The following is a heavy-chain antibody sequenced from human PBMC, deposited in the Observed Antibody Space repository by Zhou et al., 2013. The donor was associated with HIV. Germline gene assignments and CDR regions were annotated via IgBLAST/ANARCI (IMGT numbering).Heavy chain of an antibody. Sequence: QVQLVQSGAEVKKPGSSVKVSCKASGGTFSSYAISWVRQAPGQGLEWMGRIIPILGIANYAQKFQGRVTITADKSTSTAYMELSSLRSEDTAVYYCAREDIVVVVAATGRYFDYWGQGTLVTVSS. V-gene: IGHV1-69*04. CDR2: IIPILGIA. D-gene: IGHD2-15*01. CDR3: AREDIVVVVAATGRYFDY. J-gene: IGHJ4*02. CDR1: GGTFSSYA.